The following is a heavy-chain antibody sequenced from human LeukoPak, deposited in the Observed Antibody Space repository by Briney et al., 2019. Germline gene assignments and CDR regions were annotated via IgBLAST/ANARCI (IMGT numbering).Heavy chain of an antibody. Sequence: SQTLSLTCAVYGGSFSGYYWSWIRQPPGKGLEWIGEINHSGSTYYNPSLKSRVTISVDTSKNQFSLKLSSVTAADTAVYYCARRTVVVPAAVRGFDYWDQGTLVTVSS. CDR3: ARRTVVVPAAVRGFDY. J-gene: IGHJ4*02. CDR2: INHSGST. V-gene: IGHV4-34*01. D-gene: IGHD2-2*01. CDR1: GGSFSGYY.